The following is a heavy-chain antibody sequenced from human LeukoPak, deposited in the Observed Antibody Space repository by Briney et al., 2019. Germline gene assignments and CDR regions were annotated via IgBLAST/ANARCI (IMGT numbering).Heavy chain of an antibody. V-gene: IGHV3-30*02. CDR1: XX. CDR3: AKEGSGWYYLDY. D-gene: IGHD6-19*01. Sequence: XXIXXVRQXPGXGLEWVTFIESDGSKEYYAGSVKGRFTISRDNPMNTVNVQMNSLRPEDTAVYYCAKEGSGWYYLDYWGQGTVVTVSA. J-gene: IGHJ4*02. CDR2: IESDGSKE.